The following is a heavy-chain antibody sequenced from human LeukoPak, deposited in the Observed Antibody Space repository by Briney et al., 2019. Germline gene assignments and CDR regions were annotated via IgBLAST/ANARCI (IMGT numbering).Heavy chain of an antibody. D-gene: IGHD3-22*01. CDR2: IRYDGSNK. CDR1: GFTFSSYG. J-gene: IGHJ3*02. CDR3: AREVVDSGVPYYYDSSGYDSLDI. Sequence: PGGSLRLSCAASGFTFSSYGMHWVRQAPGKGLEWVAFIRYDGSNKYYADSVKGRFTISRDNSKNTLYLQMNSLRAEDTAVYYCAREVVDSGVPYYYDSSGYDSLDIWGQGTMVTVSS. V-gene: IGHV3-30*02.